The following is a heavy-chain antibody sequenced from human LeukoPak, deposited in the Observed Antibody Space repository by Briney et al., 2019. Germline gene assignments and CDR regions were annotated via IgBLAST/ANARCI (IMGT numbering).Heavy chain of an antibody. D-gene: IGHD3-3*01. CDR2: ISGSGGST. J-gene: IGHJ4*02. CDR3: AKDVRITIFGVVIRYFDY. CDR1: GFTFSSYA. Sequence: GGSLRLSCAASGFTFSSYAMSWVRQAPGKGLEGVSSISGSGGSTYYADSVKGRFTISRDNSKNTLYLQMNSLRAEDTAVYYCAKDVRITIFGVVIRYFDYWGQGTLVTVSS. V-gene: IGHV3-23*01.